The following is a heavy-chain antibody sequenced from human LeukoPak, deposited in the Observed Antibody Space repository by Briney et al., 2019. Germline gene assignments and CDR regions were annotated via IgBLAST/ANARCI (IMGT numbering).Heavy chain of an antibody. Sequence: SGGSLRLSCAASGFTFSNAWMSWVRQAPGKGLEWVSVIYSGGSTDYADSVKGRFTISRDTSKNTLYLQMNSLRAEDTAVYYCAEGVTGFDYWGQGTLVIVSS. CDR1: GFTFSNAW. CDR3: AEGVTGFDY. CDR2: IYSGGST. V-gene: IGHV3-66*01. D-gene: IGHD5-18*01. J-gene: IGHJ4*02.